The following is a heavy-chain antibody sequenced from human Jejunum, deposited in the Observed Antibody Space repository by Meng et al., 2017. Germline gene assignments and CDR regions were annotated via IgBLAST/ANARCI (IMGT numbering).Heavy chain of an antibody. CDR3: ARYLWSRGLFDS. Sequence: QVHLQERGAGLFKPSETLSLTCTVYSGSFTGYYWSWVRQSPGKGLEWIGEIHQTGSTNYSPSLQSRVTISIDTSKNEFSLELRSVTAADTAVYYCARYLWSRGLFDSWGQGTLVTVSS. CDR2: IHQTGST. J-gene: IGHJ5*01. V-gene: IGHV4-34*01. CDR1: SGSFTGYY. D-gene: IGHD2-21*01.